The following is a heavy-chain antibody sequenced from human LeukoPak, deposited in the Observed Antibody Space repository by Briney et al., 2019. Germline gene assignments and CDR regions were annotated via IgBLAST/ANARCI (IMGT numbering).Heavy chain of an antibody. D-gene: IGHD2-15*01. CDR1: GYSFTTYW. CDR3: ASMASGGSRRGAFDI. Sequence: GESLKISCKGSGYSFTTYWIAWVRQMPGKGLEWMGIIYPGDSDTRYSPSFQGQVTISADKSISTAYLQWSSLKASDTAMYYCASMASGGSRRGAFDIWGQGTMVTVSS. V-gene: IGHV5-51*01. CDR2: IYPGDSDT. J-gene: IGHJ3*02.